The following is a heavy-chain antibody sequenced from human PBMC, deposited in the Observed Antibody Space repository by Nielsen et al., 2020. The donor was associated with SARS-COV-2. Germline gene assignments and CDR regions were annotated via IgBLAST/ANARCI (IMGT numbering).Heavy chain of an antibody. D-gene: IGHD5-18*01. CDR3: ARGGRGYSYGYYYYYGMDV. CDR1: GYTFTGYY. V-gene: IGHV1-2*04. Sequence: ASVKVSCKASGYTFTGYYMHWVRQAPGQGLEWMGWINPNSGGTNYAQKFQGWVTMTRDTSISTAYMELSRLRSDDTAVYYCARGGRGYSYGYYYYYGMDVWGQGTTVTVSS. J-gene: IGHJ6*02. CDR2: INPNSGGT.